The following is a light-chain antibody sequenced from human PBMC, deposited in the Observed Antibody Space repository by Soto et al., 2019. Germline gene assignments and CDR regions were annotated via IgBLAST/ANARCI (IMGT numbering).Light chain of an antibody. CDR2: DAS. V-gene: IGKV3-11*01. Sequence: EIVLTQSPATLSLFPGERATLSCRASQSVSSYLAWYQQKPGQAPRLLIYDASNSATGIPARFSGSGSGTDFTLTISSLEPEDFAVHYCQQRRNWLITFGPGTKVDIK. CDR3: QQRRNWLIT. CDR1: QSVSSY. J-gene: IGKJ3*01.